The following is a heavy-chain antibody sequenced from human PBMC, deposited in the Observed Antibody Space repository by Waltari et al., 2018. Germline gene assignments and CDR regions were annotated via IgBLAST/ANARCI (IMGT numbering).Heavy chain of an antibody. D-gene: IGHD2-21*01. V-gene: IGHV3-30-3*01. CDR2: ISYDGSNK. J-gene: IGHJ6*03. CDR1: GFTFSSYA. CDR3: ARDPTPLYCGGDCYGYYYMDV. Sequence: GFTFSSYAMHWVRQAPGKGLEWVAVISYDGSNKYYADSVKGRFTISRDNSKNTLYLQMNSLRAEDTAVYYCARDPTPLYCGGDCYGYYYMDVWGKGTTVTVSS.